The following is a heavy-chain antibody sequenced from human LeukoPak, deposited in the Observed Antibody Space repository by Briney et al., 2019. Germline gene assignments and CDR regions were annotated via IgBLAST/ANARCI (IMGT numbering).Heavy chain of an antibody. J-gene: IGHJ6*03. CDR3: ARRGQLVAYYMDV. V-gene: IGHV3-21*01. D-gene: IGHD6-6*01. Sequence: GGSLRLSCAASGFTFSSYSMNWVRQAPGKGLEWVSSISSSSSYIYYADSVKGRFTISRDNAKNSLYLQMNSLRAEDTAVYYCARRGQLVAYYMDVWGKGTTVTVSS. CDR1: GFTFSSYS. CDR2: ISSSSSYI.